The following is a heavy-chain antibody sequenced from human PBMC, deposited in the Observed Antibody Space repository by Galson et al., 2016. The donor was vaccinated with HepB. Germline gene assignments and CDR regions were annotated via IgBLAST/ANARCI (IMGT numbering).Heavy chain of an antibody. V-gene: IGHV3-23*01. CDR3: ANVFWSDSSEGPLRH. Sequence: SLRLSCAASGFTFSTYAMNWIRQAPGKGLEGVSVISGTGGSTYYADSVKGRFTISRDNSKDTLYLQMNSLRPDDTAVYFCANVFWSDSSEGPLRHWGQGTLVSVSS. CDR2: ISGTGGST. CDR1: GFTFSTYA. J-gene: IGHJ1*01. D-gene: IGHD3-3*01.